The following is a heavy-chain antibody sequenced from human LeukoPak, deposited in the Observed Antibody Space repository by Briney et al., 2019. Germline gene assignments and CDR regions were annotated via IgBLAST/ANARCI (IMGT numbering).Heavy chain of an antibody. J-gene: IGHJ6*03. CDR1: GFTSSVYY. CDR3: AIEQEQSVWMTYGTCSYYYYIDV. D-gene: IGHD2-15*01. Sequence: PGGSLRLSCAASGFTSSVYYMSWIRHAPGKRLEWVSYIDTSGSTIYYADSLRGRFTISRDNAKNSHYLHINGLRDHDTAVYYGAIEQEQSVWMTYGTCSYYYYIDVWGKGTTVTVSS. V-gene: IGHV3-11*01. CDR2: IDTSGSTI.